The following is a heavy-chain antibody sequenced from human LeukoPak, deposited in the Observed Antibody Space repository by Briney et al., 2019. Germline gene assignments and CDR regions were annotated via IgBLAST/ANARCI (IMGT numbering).Heavy chain of an antibody. J-gene: IGHJ4*02. CDR3: AKNGRVGARGATDY. CDR2: IKHDGSEK. D-gene: IGHD1-26*01. CDR1: EFTFSSYW. Sequence: GGSLRLSCAASEFTFSSYWMTWVRQAPGKGLEWVANIKHDGSEKYYLDSVKGRFTISRVSSKNTLYLQMNSLRAEDTAVYYCAKNGRVGARGATDYWGQGTLVTVSS. V-gene: IGHV3-7*03.